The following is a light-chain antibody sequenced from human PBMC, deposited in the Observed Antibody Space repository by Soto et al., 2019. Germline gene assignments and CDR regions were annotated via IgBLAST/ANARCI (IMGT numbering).Light chain of an antibody. V-gene: IGKV2D-29*01. CDR3: LQHYDYSWT. J-gene: IGKJ1*01. Sequence: IVMTQTPLSLSVTPGQTASISGKSSQSLLQSDGNTYLYWYLQKPGQPPQRLIYAVSNLQSGVPSRFSGSAYGTDFTLTINSLQPEDFATYFCLQHYDYSWTFGQGTKV. CDR1: QSLLQSDGNTY. CDR2: AVS.